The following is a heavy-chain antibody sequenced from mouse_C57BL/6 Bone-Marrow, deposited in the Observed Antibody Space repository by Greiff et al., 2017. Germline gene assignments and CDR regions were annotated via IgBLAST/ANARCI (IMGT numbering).Heavy chain of an antibody. CDR2: IWGDGST. V-gene: IGHV2-3*01. J-gene: IGHJ4*01. Sequence: QVQLKESGPGLVAPSQSLSITCTVSGFSLTSYGVSWVRQPPGQGLEWLGVIWGDGSTTYHSAPISRLSIRPDNSKSQVFLKLNSLQTDDTATYXCAKELGYYYGSSYFYAMDYWGQGTSVTVSS. CDR1: GFSLTSYG. CDR3: AKELGYYYGSSYFYAMDY. D-gene: IGHD1-1*01.